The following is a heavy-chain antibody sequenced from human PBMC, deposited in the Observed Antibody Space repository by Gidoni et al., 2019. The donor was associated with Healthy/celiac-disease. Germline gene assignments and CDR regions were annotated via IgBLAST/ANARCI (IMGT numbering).Heavy chain of an antibody. CDR1: GFTFSSYS. V-gene: IGHV3-21*01. D-gene: IGHD6-13*01. Sequence: EVQLVESGGGLVKPGGSLTLSCAASGFTFSSYSMNWVRQDPGQGLEWVSSISSSSSYIYYADSVKGRFTISRDNAKNSLYLQMNSLRAEDTAVYYCARGLAAAGTFDYWGQGTLVTVSS. CDR2: ISSSSSYI. J-gene: IGHJ4*02. CDR3: ARGLAAAGTFDY.